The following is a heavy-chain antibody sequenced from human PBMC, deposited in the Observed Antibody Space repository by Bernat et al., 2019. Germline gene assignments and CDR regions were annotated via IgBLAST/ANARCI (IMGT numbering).Heavy chain of an antibody. CDR2: IDWDDDK. Sequence: QVTLKESGPALVKPTQTLTLTCTFSGFSLSTSGMCVSWIRQPPGKALEWLARIDWDDDKFYSTSLKTRLTISKDTSKNQVVLTMTNMDPVDTATYFCARMGMSTSSYYFDYWGQGTLVTVSS. CDR3: ARMGMSTSSYYFDY. CDR1: GFSLSTSGMC. V-gene: IGHV2-70*04. D-gene: IGHD2-2*01. J-gene: IGHJ4*02.